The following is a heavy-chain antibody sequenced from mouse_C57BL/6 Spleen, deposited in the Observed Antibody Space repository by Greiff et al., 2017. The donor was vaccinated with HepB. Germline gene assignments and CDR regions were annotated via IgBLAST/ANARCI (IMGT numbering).Heavy chain of an antibody. J-gene: IGHJ2*01. Sequence: EVKLVESGPELVKPGASVKISCKASGYSFTDYNMNWVKQSNGKSLEWIGVINPNYGTNSYNQKFKGKATLTVDQSSSTAYMQLNSLTSEDSAVYYCARENYGSSYVRDYWGQGTTLTVST. V-gene: IGHV1-39*01. CDR2: INPNYGTN. CDR3: ARENYGSSYVRDY. D-gene: IGHD1-1*01. CDR1: GYSFTDYN.